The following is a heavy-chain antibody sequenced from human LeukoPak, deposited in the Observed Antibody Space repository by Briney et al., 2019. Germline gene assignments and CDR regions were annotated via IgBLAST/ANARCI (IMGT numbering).Heavy chain of an antibody. J-gene: IGHJ4*02. V-gene: IGHV3-30-3*01. CDR3: ARVGPYSSSSGVDY. Sequence: GGSLRLSCAASGFTFSSYAMHWVRQAPGKGLEWVAVISYDGSNKYYADSVKGRFTISRDNSKNTLYLQMNSLRAEDTAVYYCARVGPYSSSSGVDYWAQGTLVTVSS. CDR2: ISYDGSNK. CDR1: GFTFSSYA. D-gene: IGHD6-6*01.